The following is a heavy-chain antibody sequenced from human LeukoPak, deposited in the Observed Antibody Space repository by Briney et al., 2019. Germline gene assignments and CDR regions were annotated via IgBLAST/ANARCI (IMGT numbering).Heavy chain of an antibody. Sequence: SVKVSCKASGGTFISYTISWVRQAPGQGLEWMGRIIPILGIANYAQKFQGRVTITADKSTSTAYMELSSLRSEDTAVYYCARERANLQNWFDHWGQGTLVTVSS. CDR1: GGTFISYT. J-gene: IGHJ5*02. V-gene: IGHV1-69*04. CDR2: IIPILGIA. CDR3: ARERANLQNWFDH.